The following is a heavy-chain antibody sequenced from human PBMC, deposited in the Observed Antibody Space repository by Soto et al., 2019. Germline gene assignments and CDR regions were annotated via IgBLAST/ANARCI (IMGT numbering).Heavy chain of an antibody. CDR2: IYYSGST. CDR3: ARAVRGYSYGYVDY. J-gene: IGHJ4*02. D-gene: IGHD5-18*01. Sequence: SETLSLTCTVSGGSISSYYWSWIRQPPGKGLEWIGYIYYSGSTNYNPSLKSRVTISVDTSKNQFSLKLSSVTAADTAVYYCARAVRGYSYGYVDYWGQGTLVTVSS. CDR1: GGSISSYY. V-gene: IGHV4-59*01.